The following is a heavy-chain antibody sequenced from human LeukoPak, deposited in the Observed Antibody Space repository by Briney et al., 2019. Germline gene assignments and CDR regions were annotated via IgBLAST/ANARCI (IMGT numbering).Heavy chain of an antibody. Sequence: GGSLRLSCAASGFTFSSYTMHWVRQAPGKGLEWVAVISYDGSNKYYADSVKGRFTISRDNSKNTLYLQMNSLRAEDTAVYYCAREGDIVVVVAATGRDGTYYFDCWGQGTLVTVSS. J-gene: IGHJ4*02. CDR2: ISYDGSNK. CDR3: AREGDIVVVVAATGRDGTYYFDC. CDR1: GFTFSSYT. D-gene: IGHD2-15*01. V-gene: IGHV3-30*04.